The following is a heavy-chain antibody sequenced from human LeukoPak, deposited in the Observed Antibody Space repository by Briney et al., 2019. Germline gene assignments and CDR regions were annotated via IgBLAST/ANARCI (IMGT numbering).Heavy chain of an antibody. V-gene: IGHV3-48*01. CDR2: ISASGTVM. CDR3: AREFGSGSSFDY. Sequence: PGGSLRLSCAASGFTFSSFDMTWVRQAPGKGLEWLSYISASGTVMYYADSVKGRFTISRDNSKNTLYLQMNSLRAEDTAVYYCAREFGSGSSFDYWGLGTLVTVSS. CDR1: GFTFSSFD. D-gene: IGHD3-10*01. J-gene: IGHJ4*02.